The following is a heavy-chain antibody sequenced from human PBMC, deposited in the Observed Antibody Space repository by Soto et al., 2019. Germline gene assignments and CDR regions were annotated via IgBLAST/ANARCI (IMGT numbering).Heavy chain of an antibody. D-gene: IGHD6-19*01. J-gene: IGHJ1*01. CDR2: IYYSGST. Sequence: QLQLQESGPGLVKPSETLSLTCTVSGGSISSSSYYWGWIRQPPGKGLEWIGTIYYSGSTYYNPSLKRRVPISVDTSTDQFALTLTSVTAADTAVYYCARRVAGGPFQHWGQGTLVTVSS. V-gene: IGHV4-39*01. CDR1: GGSISSSSYY. CDR3: ARRVAGGPFQH.